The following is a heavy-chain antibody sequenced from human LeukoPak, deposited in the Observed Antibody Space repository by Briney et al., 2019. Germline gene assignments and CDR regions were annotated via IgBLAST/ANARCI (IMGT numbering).Heavy chain of an antibody. CDR3: ARGPLGVRFLEWLVD. Sequence: PSETLSLTCTVSGGSISSYYWSWIRQPPGKGLEWIRYICYSGSTNYNPSLKSRVTISVDTSKNQFSLKLSSVTAADTAVYYCARGPLGVRFLEWLVDWGQGTLVTVSS. V-gene: IGHV4-59*01. J-gene: IGHJ4*02. CDR2: ICYSGST. CDR1: GGSISSYY. D-gene: IGHD3-3*01.